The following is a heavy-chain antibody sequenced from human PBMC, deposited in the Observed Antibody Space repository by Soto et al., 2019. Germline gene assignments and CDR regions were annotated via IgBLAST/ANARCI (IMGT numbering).Heavy chain of an antibody. CDR2: IYPGDPDT. V-gene: IGHV5-51*01. CDR3: ARHDYSNNNDYYYFYMDV. Sequence: GESLKISCKGSGYSFTSYWIGWVRQMPGKGLEWMGIIYPGDPDTRYSPSFQGQVTISADKSISTAYLQWSSLKASDTAMYYCARHDYSNNNDYYYFYMDVGGKGTTVTVPS. D-gene: IGHD4-4*01. CDR1: GYSFTSYW. J-gene: IGHJ6*03.